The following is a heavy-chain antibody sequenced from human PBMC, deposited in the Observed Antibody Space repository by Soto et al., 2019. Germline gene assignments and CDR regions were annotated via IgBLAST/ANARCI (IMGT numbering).Heavy chain of an antibody. V-gene: IGHV4-59*01. CDR3: ARGGPVQLWAFDY. D-gene: IGHD5-18*01. CDR1: GASISSYF. Sequence: SETLSLTCAVSGASISSYFWSWIRQPPGKGLEWVAYVSYSGSPHYNPSLQSRVTVSVDTSKSQFSLEVTSLTAADTAVYYCARGGPVQLWAFDYWGQGSLVTVSS. CDR2: VSYSGSP. J-gene: IGHJ4*02.